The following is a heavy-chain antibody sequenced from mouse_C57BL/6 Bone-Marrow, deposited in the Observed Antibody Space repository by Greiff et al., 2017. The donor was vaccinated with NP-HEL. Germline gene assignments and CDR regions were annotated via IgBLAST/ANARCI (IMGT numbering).Heavy chain of an antibody. Sequence: EVKVVESEGGLVQPGSSMKLSCTASGFTFSDYYMAWVRQVPEKGLEWVANINYDGSSTYYLDSLKSRFIISRDNAKKILYLQMSSLKSQDAATYYCARDYYYGSDWYFDVWGRGTTVTVSA. J-gene: IGHJ1*03. CDR2: INYDGSST. CDR1: GFTFSDYY. D-gene: IGHD1-1*01. CDR3: ARDYYYGSDWYFDV. V-gene: IGHV5-16*01.